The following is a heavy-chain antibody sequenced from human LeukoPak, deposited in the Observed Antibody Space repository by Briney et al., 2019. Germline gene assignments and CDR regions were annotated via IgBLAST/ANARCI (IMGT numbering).Heavy chain of an antibody. V-gene: IGHV1-69*06. Sequence: ASVKVSCKASGGTFSSYAISWVRQAPGQGLEWMGGIIPIFGTANYAQKFQGRVTITADKSTSTAYMELSSLRSEDTAVYYCARPANWNYQYYFDYWGQGTLVTVSS. CDR3: ARPANWNYQYYFDY. D-gene: IGHD1-7*01. CDR2: IIPIFGTA. CDR1: GGTFSSYA. J-gene: IGHJ4*02.